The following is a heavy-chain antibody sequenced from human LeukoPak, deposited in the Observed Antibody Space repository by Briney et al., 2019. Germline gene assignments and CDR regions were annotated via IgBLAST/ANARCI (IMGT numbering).Heavy chain of an antibody. Sequence: GGSLRLSCVAFGFTFSSHALSWVRQAPRKGLEWVSGISNNADSAYYADSVKGRFTISRDNSKNTLFLQMNSLGAEDTAVYYCARHVGSWSTGWLDLWGQGTLVSVSS. V-gene: IGHV3-23*01. CDR3: ARHVGSWSTGWLDL. D-gene: IGHD6-13*01. J-gene: IGHJ5*02. CDR1: GFTFSSHA. CDR2: ISNNADSA.